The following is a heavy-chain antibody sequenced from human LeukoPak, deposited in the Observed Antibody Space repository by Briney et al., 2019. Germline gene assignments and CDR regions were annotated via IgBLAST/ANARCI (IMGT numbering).Heavy chain of an antibody. CDR1: GFNFGEYA. V-gene: IGHV3-9*01. Sequence: PGRSLRLSCAASGFNFGEYAMHWVRQAPGKGLEWVSGIGWSSESTGYADSVKGRFTISRDNSKNTLYLQMDSLRADDTAVYSCAKDPPSVVANAFHIWGQGTMVTVSS. J-gene: IGHJ3*02. D-gene: IGHD5-12*01. CDR3: AKDPPSVVANAFHI. CDR2: IGWSSEST.